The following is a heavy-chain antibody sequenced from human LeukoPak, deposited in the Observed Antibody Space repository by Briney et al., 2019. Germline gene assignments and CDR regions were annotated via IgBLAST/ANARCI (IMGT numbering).Heavy chain of an antibody. CDR2: ITSSGDDI. CDR3: ASDIVATSGDF. V-gene: IGHV3-11*01. J-gene: IGHJ4*02. D-gene: IGHD5-12*01. Sequence: GGPLRLSCAASGFIFSDYYMSWVRQAPGKGLEWVAYITSSGDDIYYADSVKGRFTISRDNAKNALFLRMNSLRVEDTATYYCASDIVATSGDFWGQGTLVSVSS. CDR1: GFIFSDYY.